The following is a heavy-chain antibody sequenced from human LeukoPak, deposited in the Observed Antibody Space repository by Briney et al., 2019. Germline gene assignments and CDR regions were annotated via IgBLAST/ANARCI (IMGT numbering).Heavy chain of an antibody. Sequence: SETLSLTCTVSGGSISSYYWSWIRQPPGKGLEWIGYIYYSGSTNYNPSLKSRVTISVDTSKNQFSLKLSSVTAADTAVYYCVRLGTTDDAFDIWGQGTMVTVSS. J-gene: IGHJ3*02. CDR1: GGSISSYY. CDR3: VRLGTTDDAFDI. V-gene: IGHV4-59*01. D-gene: IGHD4-17*01. CDR2: IYYSGST.